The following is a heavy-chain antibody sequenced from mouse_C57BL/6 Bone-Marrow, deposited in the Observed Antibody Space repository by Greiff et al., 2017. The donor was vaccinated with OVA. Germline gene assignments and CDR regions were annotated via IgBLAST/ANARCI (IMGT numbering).Heavy chain of an antibody. Sequence: QVQLKQPGAELVKPGASVKLSCKASGYTFTSYWMHWVKQRPGQGLEWIGMIHPNSGSTNYNEKFKSKATLTVDKSSSTAYMQLSSLTSEDSAFYYCARGYYYGSTWFAYWGQGTLVTVSA. J-gene: IGHJ3*01. CDR1: GYTFTSYW. CDR3: ARGYYYGSTWFAY. CDR2: IHPNSGST. V-gene: IGHV1-64*01. D-gene: IGHD1-1*01.